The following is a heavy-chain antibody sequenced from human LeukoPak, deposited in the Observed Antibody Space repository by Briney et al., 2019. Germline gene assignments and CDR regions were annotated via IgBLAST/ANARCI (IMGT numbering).Heavy chain of an antibody. J-gene: IGHJ5*01. CDR3: AKDQTSGIAGPFDS. V-gene: IGHV3-9*01. D-gene: IGHD6-13*01. CDR1: AFIFDDYA. Sequence: GGSLRLSCAASAFIFDDYAMHWVRQAPGKGLEWVSGINWNSGRTVYADSVKGRFTISRDNAKNSLYLQMNSLRTEDTAFYYCAKDQTSGIAGPFDSWGQGTLVTVSS. CDR2: INWNSGRT.